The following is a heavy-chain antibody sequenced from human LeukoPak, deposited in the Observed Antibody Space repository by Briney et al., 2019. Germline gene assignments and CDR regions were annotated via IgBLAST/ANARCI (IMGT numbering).Heavy chain of an antibody. V-gene: IGHV3-7*01. J-gene: IGHJ4*02. CDR2: ISQDGTEK. D-gene: IGHD2-15*01. Sequence: GGSLRLSCAASGLIFCKYWMTWVRQAPGKGREGVASISQDGTEKFYVGSAEGRFTISRDNAKNSLYVQMNSLSAEDTALCFCATDGFCSGGACFRKNDFWGQGTLVTVSS. CDR1: GLIFCKYW. CDR3: ATDGFCSGGACFRKNDF.